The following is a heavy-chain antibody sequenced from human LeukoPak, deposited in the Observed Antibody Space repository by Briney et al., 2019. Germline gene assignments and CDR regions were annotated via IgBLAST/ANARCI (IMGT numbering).Heavy chain of an antibody. CDR1: GGSISSYY. J-gene: IGHJ5*02. V-gene: IGHV4-4*09. D-gene: IGHD3-3*01. CDR2: IYTSGST. Sequence: SETLSLTCTVSGGSISSYYWSWIRQPPGKGLEWIGYIYTSGSTNYNPSLKSRVTISVDTSKIQFSLKLSSVTAADTAVYYCARLYDFWSGYQGWFDPWGQGTLVTVSS. CDR3: ARLYDFWSGYQGWFDP.